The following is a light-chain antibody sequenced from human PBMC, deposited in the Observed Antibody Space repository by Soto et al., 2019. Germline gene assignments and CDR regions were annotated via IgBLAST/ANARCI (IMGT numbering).Light chain of an antibody. CDR3: QQSYITPRT. Sequence: DIQMTQSPYSLSASVGDRVTITCRASESISSNLNWYQQKPGKAPKLLIYGASSLQSGVPSRFSGSGSGTDFTLIISSLQPEDFATYYCQQSYITPRTFCQGTKLEIK. J-gene: IGKJ2*01. CDR2: GAS. V-gene: IGKV1-39*01. CDR1: ESISSN.